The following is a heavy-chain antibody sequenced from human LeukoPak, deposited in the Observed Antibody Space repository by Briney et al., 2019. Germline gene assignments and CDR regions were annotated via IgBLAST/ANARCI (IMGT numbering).Heavy chain of an antibody. D-gene: IGHD1-26*01. CDR1: GFTFSSYG. CDR3: ARGQWELPGY. CDR2: ISYDGSTK. V-gene: IGHV3-30*19. J-gene: IGHJ4*02. Sequence: GGSLRLSCAASGFTFSSYGMHWVRQAPGKGLEWVAIISYDGSTKHHADSVKGRFTISRDNSKNTLYLQMNSLKAEDTAVYYCARGQWELPGYWGQGTLVTVSS.